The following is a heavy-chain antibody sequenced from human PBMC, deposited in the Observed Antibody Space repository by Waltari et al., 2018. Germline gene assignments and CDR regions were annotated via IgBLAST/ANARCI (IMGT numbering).Heavy chain of an antibody. D-gene: IGHD5-12*01. CDR2: FNWNGGGT. Sequence: EVQLVESGGGVVRPGGSLRLSCAASGFTFDDYGMSWVRQASGKGVGWVSGFNWNGGGTGYADSVKGRFTISRDNAKNSLYLQMNSLGAEDTALYYCARLLVATYYFDYWGQGTLVTVSS. V-gene: IGHV3-20*04. CDR3: ARLLVATYYFDY. J-gene: IGHJ4*02. CDR1: GFTFDDYG.